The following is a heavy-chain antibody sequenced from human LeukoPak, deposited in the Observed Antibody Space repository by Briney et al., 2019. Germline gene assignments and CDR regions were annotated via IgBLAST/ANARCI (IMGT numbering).Heavy chain of an antibody. D-gene: IGHD3-3*01. CDR3: ARDRGDFWSGYPHWFDP. V-gene: IGHV3-48*01. CDR2: ISSSSSTI. CDR1: GFTFSSYS. J-gene: IGHJ5*02. Sequence: GGSLRLSCVASGFTFSSYSMNWVRQAPGKGLEWVSYISSSSSTIYYADSVKGRFTISRHNAKNSLYLQMNSLRAEDTAVYYCARDRGDFWSGYPHWFDPWGQGTLVTVSS.